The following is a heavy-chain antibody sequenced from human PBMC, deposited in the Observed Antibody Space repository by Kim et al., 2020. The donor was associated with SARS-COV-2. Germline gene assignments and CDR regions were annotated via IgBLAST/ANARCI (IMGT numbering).Heavy chain of an antibody. Sequence: SVKVSCKASGGTFSSYAISWVRQAPGQGLEWMGGIIPIFGTANYAQKFQGRVTITADESTSTAYMELSSLRSEDTAVYYCAREADSSGYYADAFDIWGQGTMVTVSS. J-gene: IGHJ3*02. CDR2: IIPIFGTA. CDR1: GGTFSSYA. V-gene: IGHV1-69*13. CDR3: AREADSSGYYADAFDI. D-gene: IGHD3-22*01.